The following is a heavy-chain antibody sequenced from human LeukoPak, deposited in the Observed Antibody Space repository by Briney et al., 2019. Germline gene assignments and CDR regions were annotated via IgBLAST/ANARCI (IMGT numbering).Heavy chain of an antibody. CDR2: MWSDGDNR. Sequence: GGSLRLSCAASGFTFGTYAMHWVRQAPGKGLEWVAVMWSDGDNRYYADSAKGRFTISRDNSKNTLYLEMNSLRAEDTAVYYCVRDRCSGGSCRLFDYWGQGALVTVSS. CDR3: VRDRCSGGSCRLFDY. J-gene: IGHJ4*02. CDR1: GFTFGTYA. V-gene: IGHV3-33*01. D-gene: IGHD2-15*01.